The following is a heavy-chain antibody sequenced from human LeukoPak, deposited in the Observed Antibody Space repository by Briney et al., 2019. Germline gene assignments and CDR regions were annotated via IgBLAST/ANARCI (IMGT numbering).Heavy chain of an antibody. Sequence: ASVKVSCKASGYTFTGYYMHWVRQAPGQGLEWMGWINPNSGGTNYAQKFQGRVTMTRVTSISTAYMELSRLRSDDTAVYYCATMGGYSSGWYGFDYWGQGTLVTVSS. CDR3: ATMGGYSSGWYGFDY. J-gene: IGHJ4*02. V-gene: IGHV1-2*02. D-gene: IGHD6-19*01. CDR2: INPNSGGT. CDR1: GYTFTGYY.